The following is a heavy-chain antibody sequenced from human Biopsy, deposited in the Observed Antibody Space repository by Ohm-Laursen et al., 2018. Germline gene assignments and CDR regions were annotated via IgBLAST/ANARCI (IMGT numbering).Heavy chain of an antibody. CDR3: ARDSGILDYGNFKFFHYYGMDV. CDR1: GDSVTNYY. J-gene: IGHJ6*04. V-gene: IGHV4-59*02. Sequence: SQTLSLTCPVSGDSVTNYYWSWIRPPQGKGLEWIGHIYYSVMTNYNPSLQSRVSITVDTSRNQDSLTLSSVTAADTAVYFCARDSGILDYGNFKFFHYYGMDVGGRGTRVTVSS. CDR2: IYYSVMT. D-gene: IGHD4-11*01.